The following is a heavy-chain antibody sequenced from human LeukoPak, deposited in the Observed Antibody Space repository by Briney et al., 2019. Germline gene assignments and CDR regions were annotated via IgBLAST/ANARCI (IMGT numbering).Heavy chain of an antibody. CDR3: ARVRGSYFRFDP. D-gene: IGHD1-26*01. Sequence: SETLSLTCTVSGYPISMGYFWGWIRQPPGKGLEWIGSIFHTGYTFYDPSFKRRLTISVDTSKNQFSLRLSSVTAADTAVYYCARVRGSYFRFDPWGQGTLVTVSS. J-gene: IGHJ5*02. CDR1: GYPISMGYF. CDR2: IFHTGYT. V-gene: IGHV4-38-2*02.